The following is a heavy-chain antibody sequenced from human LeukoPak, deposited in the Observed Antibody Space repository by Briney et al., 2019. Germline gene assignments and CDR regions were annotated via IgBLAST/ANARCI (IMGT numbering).Heavy chain of an antibody. V-gene: IGHV4-34*01. CDR3: ARGSGSPRIAAAGTDFDY. CDR1: GGSSSGYY. CDR2: INHSGST. Sequence: SETLSLTCAVYGGSSSGYYWSWIRQPPGKGLEWIGEINHSGSTNYNPSLKSRVTISVDTSKNQFSLKLSSVTAADTAVYYCARGSGSPRIAAAGTDFDYWGQGTLVTVSS. D-gene: IGHD6-13*01. J-gene: IGHJ4*02.